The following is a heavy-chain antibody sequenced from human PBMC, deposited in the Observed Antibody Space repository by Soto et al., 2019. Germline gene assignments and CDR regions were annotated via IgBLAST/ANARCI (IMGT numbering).Heavy chain of an antibody. D-gene: IGHD5-12*01. CDR3: ARGLKWPPHWYFDY. CDR2: INHSGST. J-gene: IGHJ4*02. V-gene: IGHV4-34*01. CDR1: GGSFSGYY. Sequence: QVQLQQWGAGLLKPSETLSLTCAVYGGSFSGYYWSWIRQPPGKGLEWIGEINHSGSTNYNPSLTSRVTXXVXTXXNQFAPKLGSVTAADTAVYHCARGLKWPPHWYFDYWGQGTLVTVSS.